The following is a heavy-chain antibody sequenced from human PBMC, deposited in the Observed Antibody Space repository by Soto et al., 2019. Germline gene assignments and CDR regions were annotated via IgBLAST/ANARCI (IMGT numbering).Heavy chain of an antibody. CDR2: ISYDGSNK. CDR3: ANGMVATGEGADY. J-gene: IGHJ4*02. D-gene: IGHD5-12*01. CDR1: GFTFSSYG. V-gene: IGHV3-30*18. Sequence: GGSLRLSCAASGFTFSSYGMHWVSQAPGKGLEWVAVISYDGSNKYYADSVKGRFTISRDNSKNTLYLQMNSLRAEDTAVYYCANGMVATGEGADYWGQGTLVTVSS.